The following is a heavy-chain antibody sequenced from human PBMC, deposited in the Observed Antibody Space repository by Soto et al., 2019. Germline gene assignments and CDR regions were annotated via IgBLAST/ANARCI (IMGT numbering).Heavy chain of an antibody. V-gene: IGHV3-23*04. CDR2: ISGSGGST. Sequence: VQLEESGGGVVQPGRSLRLSCAASGFTFSSYGMHWVRQAPGKGLEWVSAISGSGGSTYYADSVKGRFTISRDNSKNTLYLQMNSLRAEDTAVYYCAKMSYYDSSGVDYWGQGTLVTVSS. CDR3: AKMSYYDSSGVDY. CDR1: GFTFSSYG. J-gene: IGHJ4*02. D-gene: IGHD3-22*01.